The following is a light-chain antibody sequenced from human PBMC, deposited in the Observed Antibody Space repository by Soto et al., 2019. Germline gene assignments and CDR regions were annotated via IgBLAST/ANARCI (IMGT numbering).Light chain of an antibody. V-gene: IGLV2-8*01. J-gene: IGLJ1*01. Sequence: SVLTQPPSASGSPGQSVTISCTGTSRDVGGYNYVSWYQQEPGKAPKLMIYEVTKRPSGVPDRFSGSKSGNTASLAISGLRSDDEADYFCATWDDSLNGFYVFGTGTKVTVL. CDR3: ATWDDSLNGFYV. CDR1: SRDVGGYNY. CDR2: EVT.